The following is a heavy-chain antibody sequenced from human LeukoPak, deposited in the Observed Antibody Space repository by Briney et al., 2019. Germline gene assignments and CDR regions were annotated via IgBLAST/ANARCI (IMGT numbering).Heavy chain of an antibody. J-gene: IGHJ4*02. CDR3: ARGDYYGSGGNFDY. D-gene: IGHD3-10*01. CDR2: INHSGST. CDR1: GGSFSDYY. Sequence: SETLSLTCAVYGGSFSDYYWTWIRQPPGKGLEWIGEINHSGSTNYNPSLKSRVTISLDTSKNQFSLKLNSVTAADTAVYYCARGDYYGSGGNFDYWGQGTLVTVSS. V-gene: IGHV4-34*01.